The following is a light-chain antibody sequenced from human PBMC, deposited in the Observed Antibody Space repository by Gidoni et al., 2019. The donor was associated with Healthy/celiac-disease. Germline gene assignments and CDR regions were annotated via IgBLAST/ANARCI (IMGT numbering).Light chain of an antibody. J-gene: IGLJ1*01. V-gene: IGLV2-23*01. CDR2: EGS. CDR3: CSYAGSIAYV. CDR1: SRDVGSYNL. Sequence: QAALTQPASVSGSPGQSITISCTGTSRDVGSYNLVSWYQQHPGKAPKLMIYEGSTRPSGVSNRFSGSKSGNTASLTISGLQAEDEADYYCCSYAGSIAYVFATGTKVTVL.